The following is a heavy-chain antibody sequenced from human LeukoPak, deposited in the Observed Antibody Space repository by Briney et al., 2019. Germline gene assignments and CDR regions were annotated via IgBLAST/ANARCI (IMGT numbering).Heavy chain of an antibody. CDR1: GFTVSSNY. Sequence: GGSLRLSCAASGFTVSSNYMNWVRQAPGKGLEWVSSISSSGAHTFYADSVKGRFTISRDSSKNTLYLQMNSLRAEDTAVYYCARSMVISSFYYFDYWGQGTLVTVSS. CDR3: ARSMVISSFYYFDY. V-gene: IGHV3-23*01. D-gene: IGHD3-22*01. J-gene: IGHJ4*02. CDR2: ISSSGAHT.